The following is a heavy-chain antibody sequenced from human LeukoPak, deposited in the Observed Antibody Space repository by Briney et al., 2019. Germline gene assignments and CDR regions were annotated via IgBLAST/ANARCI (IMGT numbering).Heavy chain of an antibody. CDR2: ISSSSSYI. D-gene: IGHD6-13*01. Sequence: GGSLRLSCAASGFTFSSYSMNWVRQAPGKGLEWVSSISSSSSYIYYADSVKGRFTISRDNAKNSLYLQMNSLRAEDTAVYYCARVGGGSSWYHGGFDYWGQGTLVTVSS. CDR1: GFTFSSYS. CDR3: ARVGGGSSWYHGGFDY. J-gene: IGHJ4*02. V-gene: IGHV3-21*01.